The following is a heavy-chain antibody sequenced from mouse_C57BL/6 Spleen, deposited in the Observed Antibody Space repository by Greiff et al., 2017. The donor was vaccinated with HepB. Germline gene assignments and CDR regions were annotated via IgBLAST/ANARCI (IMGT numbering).Heavy chain of an antibody. Sequence: EVQLVESGGGLVQPKGSLKLSCAASGFSFNTYAMNWVRQAPGKGLEWVARIRSKSNNYATYYADSVKDRFTISRDDSESMLYLQMNNLKTEDTAMYYCVRSPDGYYLHYYAMDYWGQGTSVTVSS. V-gene: IGHV10-1*01. D-gene: IGHD2-3*01. CDR3: VRSPDGYYLHYYAMDY. CDR2: IRSKSNNYAT. CDR1: GFSFNTYA. J-gene: IGHJ4*01.